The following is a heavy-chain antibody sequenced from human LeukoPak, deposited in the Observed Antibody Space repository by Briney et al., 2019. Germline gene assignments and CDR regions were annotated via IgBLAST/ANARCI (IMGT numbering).Heavy chain of an antibody. V-gene: IGHV7-4-1*02. J-gene: IGHJ6*03. Sequence: ASVKVSCKASGYTFTSYGISWVRQAPGQGLEWMGWINTNTGNPTYAQGFTGRFVFSLDTSVSTAYLQISSLKAEDTAVYYCARVGNPFYYYDSLFYYYMDVWGKGTTVTVSS. D-gene: IGHD3-22*01. CDR3: ARVGNPFYYYDSLFYYYMDV. CDR1: GYTFTSYG. CDR2: INTNTGNP.